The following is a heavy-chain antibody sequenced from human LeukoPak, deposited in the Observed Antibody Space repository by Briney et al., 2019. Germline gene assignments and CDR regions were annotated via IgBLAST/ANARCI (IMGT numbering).Heavy chain of an antibody. Sequence: SETLSLTCTVSGGSISSYYWSWIRQPPGKGLEWIGYIYYSGSTNYNPSLKSRVTISVDTSKNQFSLQLSSVTAADTAVYYCARDEKQGFDPWGQGTLVTVSS. V-gene: IGHV4-59*01. CDR2: IYYSGST. J-gene: IGHJ5*02. CDR1: GGSISSYY. CDR3: ARDEKQGFDP.